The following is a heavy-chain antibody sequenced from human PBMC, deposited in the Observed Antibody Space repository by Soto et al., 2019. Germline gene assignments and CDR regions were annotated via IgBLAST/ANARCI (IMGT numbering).Heavy chain of an antibody. J-gene: IGHJ4*02. V-gene: IGHV4-31*03. CDR1: GESISSGGYY. Sequence: QVQLQESGPGLVKPSQTLSLTCSVSGESISSGGYYWSWIRHHPGKGLEWIGYIYDSESAYYNPYLQSRVIISMETSKNHFAMRLSSVTAADTAVYYCARASSSSSAADYWGQGTLATVSS. CDR3: ARASSSSSAADY. D-gene: IGHD6-6*01. CDR2: IYDSESA.